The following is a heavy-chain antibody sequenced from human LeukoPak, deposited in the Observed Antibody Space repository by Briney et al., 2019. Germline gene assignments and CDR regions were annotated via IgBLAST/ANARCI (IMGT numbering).Heavy chain of an antibody. Sequence: SETLSLTCTVSGYSISSGYYWGWIRQPPGKGLVWIGNIYHSGSTSYNPSLKSRVTISVDASKNQFSLKLNSVTAADTAVFYCAANSADYNTLGSSYKVWGQGTLVTVSS. J-gene: IGHJ4*02. D-gene: IGHD3-10*01. CDR1: GYSISSGYY. CDR3: AANSADYNTLGSSYKV. CDR2: IYHSGST. V-gene: IGHV4-38-2*02.